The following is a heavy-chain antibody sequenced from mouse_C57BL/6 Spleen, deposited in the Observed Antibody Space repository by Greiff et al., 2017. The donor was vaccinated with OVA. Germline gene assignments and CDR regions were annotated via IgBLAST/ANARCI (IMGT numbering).Heavy chain of an antibody. J-gene: IGHJ2*01. D-gene: IGHD2-2*01. CDR1: GYSITSGYY. Sequence: DVQLQESGPGLVKPSQSLSLTCSVTGYSITSGYYWNWIRQFPGNKLEWMGYISYDGSNNYNPSLKNRISITRDTSKNQFFLKLNSVTTEDTATYYCASWLRQGDYWGQGTTLTVSS. CDR2: ISYDGSN. CDR3: ASWLRQGDY. V-gene: IGHV3-6*01.